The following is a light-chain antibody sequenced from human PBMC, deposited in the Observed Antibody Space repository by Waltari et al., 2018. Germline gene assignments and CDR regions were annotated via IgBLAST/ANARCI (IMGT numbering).Light chain of an antibody. CDR1: QSVLYSSNNKNY. Sequence: DIVMTQSPDPLAVSLGERATINCKSRQSVLYSSNNKNYLAWYQQKPGQPPKLLIYWASTRESGVPDRFSGSGSGTDFTLTISSLQAEDVAVYYCQQYYSTPPLTFGGGTKVEIK. CDR3: QQYYSTPPLT. V-gene: IGKV4-1*01. CDR2: WAS. J-gene: IGKJ4*01.